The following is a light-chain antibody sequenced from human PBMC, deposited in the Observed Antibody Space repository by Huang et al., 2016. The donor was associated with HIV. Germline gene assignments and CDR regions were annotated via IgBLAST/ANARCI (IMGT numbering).Light chain of an antibody. V-gene: IGKV3-11*01. CDR2: EAS. J-gene: IGKJ2*01. CDR3: QQRSNWPPMYT. CDR1: QSVSNY. Sequence: EIVLTQSPATLSLSPGEGATLSCRASQSVSNYLAWYQQKPGQAPRLLIYEASNRATGIPARFSGSGSGTDFTLTISSLEPEDFAVYYCQQRSNWPPMYTFGQGTKLEIK.